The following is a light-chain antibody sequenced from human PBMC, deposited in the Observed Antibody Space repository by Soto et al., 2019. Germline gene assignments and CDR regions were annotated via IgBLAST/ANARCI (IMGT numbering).Light chain of an antibody. V-gene: IGKV3-15*01. CDR1: QSVSSY. CDR3: QQYHNWPIT. Sequence: EIVLTKSPATLSLWPGDRATVSCGASQSVSSYLAWHQQKPGQAPRILMYDASTRATGISARFSGSGSGTEFTLTISSMQSEDFAVYYCQQYHNWPITFGQGTRREIK. J-gene: IGKJ5*01. CDR2: DAS.